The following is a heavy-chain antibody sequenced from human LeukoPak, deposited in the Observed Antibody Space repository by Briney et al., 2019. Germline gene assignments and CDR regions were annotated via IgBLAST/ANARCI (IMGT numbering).Heavy chain of an antibody. J-gene: IGHJ3*02. CDR1: GFTFSSYA. D-gene: IGHD1-26*01. CDR3: AKDIEPYSGSYFNAFDI. Sequence: PGGSLRLSCAASGFTFSSYAMSWVRQAPGKGLQWVSVIIGSGSSTYYADSVKGRFTISRDNARNTLYLQMNSLRAEDTALYYCAKDIEPYSGSYFNAFDIWGQGTMVTVSS. CDR2: IIGSGSST. V-gene: IGHV3-23*01.